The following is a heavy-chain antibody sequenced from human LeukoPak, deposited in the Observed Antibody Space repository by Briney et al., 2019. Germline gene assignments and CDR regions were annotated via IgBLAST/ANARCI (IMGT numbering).Heavy chain of an antibody. J-gene: IGHJ4*02. CDR3: ARASYSYDINGWVPFDY. D-gene: IGHD3-22*01. Sequence: SETLSLTCTVSGYSISSGYYWGWIGQPPGKGLEWIGEINHSGSTNYNPSLKSRVTISGDTSKNQFSLRLSSVTAADTAVYYCARASYSYDINGWVPFDYWGQGTLVTVSS. CDR1: GYSISSGYY. V-gene: IGHV4-38-2*02. CDR2: INHSGST.